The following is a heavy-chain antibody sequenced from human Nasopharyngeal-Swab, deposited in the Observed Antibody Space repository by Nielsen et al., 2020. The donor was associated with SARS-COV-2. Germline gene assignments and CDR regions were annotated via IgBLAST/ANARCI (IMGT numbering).Heavy chain of an antibody. V-gene: IGHV4-61*08. D-gene: IGHD5-12*01. CDR3: ARSMVATVFDY. J-gene: IGHJ4*02. CDR2: IYYSGST. Sequence: SETLSLTCTVSGGSISSGGYYCSWIRQHPGKGLEWIGYIYYSGSTNYNPSLKSRVTISVDTSKNQFSLKLSSVTAADTAVYYCARSMVATVFDYWGQGTLVTVSS. CDR1: GGSISSGGYY.